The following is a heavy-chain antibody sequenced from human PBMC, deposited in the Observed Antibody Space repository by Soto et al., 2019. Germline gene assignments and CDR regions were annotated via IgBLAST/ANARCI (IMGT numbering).Heavy chain of an antibody. CDR3: ARETPRKVKYGMDV. V-gene: IGHV1-2*04. CDR2: INPNSGGT. J-gene: IGHJ6*01. Sequence: GSVKGSCKASGYAFTGYYMHLVRQAPGQGLEWMGWINPNSGGTNYAQKFQGWVTMTRDTSISTAYMELSRLRSDDTAVYYCARETPRKVKYGMDVWGQGTTVTVSS. CDR1: GYAFTGYY.